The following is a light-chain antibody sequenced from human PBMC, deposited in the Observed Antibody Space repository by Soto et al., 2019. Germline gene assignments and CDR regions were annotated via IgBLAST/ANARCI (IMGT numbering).Light chain of an antibody. Sequence: QSALTQRPSASGAPGQRVTMSCSGSASNIGRDPVNWYQQVPGTAPKLLIYENNHRPSGVPDRFSGAKSGTSSSLVISGLQSEDEAEYFCAGWDGSLKGFVFGTGTKVTVL. CDR1: ASNIGRDP. CDR2: ENN. V-gene: IGLV1-44*01. J-gene: IGLJ1*01. CDR3: AGWDGSLKGFV.